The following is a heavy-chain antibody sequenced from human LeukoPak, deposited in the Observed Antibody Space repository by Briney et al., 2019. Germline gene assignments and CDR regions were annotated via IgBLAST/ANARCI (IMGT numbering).Heavy chain of an antibody. V-gene: IGHV4-34*01. CDR3: ARRPVGATQTYYFDY. CDR2: INHSGST. CDR1: GGSFSGYY. J-gene: IGHJ4*02. Sequence: PWETLSLTCAVYGGSFSGYYWSWIRQPPGKGLEWIGEINHSGSTNYNPSLKSRVTISVDTSKNQFSLKLSSVTAADTAVYYCARRPVGATQTYYFDYWGQGTLVTVSS. D-gene: IGHD1-26*01.